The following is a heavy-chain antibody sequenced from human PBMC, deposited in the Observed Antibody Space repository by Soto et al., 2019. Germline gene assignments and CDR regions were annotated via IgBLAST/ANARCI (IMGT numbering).Heavy chain of an antibody. CDR3: ARRGTYCTNGACYTQYFFDY. J-gene: IGHJ4*02. V-gene: IGHV4-39*01. CDR1: GVSISRSNYY. D-gene: IGHD2-8*01. CDR2: IYNSGST. Sequence: SETLSLTCTVSGVSISRSNYYWGWIRQPPGKGLEWIGIIYNSGSTYYNPSIKSPVTISVGTFKNQFYLTMSSVTAADTAVYYCARRGTYCTNGACYTQYFFDYWGQGTLVTVSS.